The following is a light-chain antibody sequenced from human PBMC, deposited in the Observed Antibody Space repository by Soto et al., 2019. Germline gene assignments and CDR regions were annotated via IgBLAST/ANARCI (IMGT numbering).Light chain of an antibody. Sequence: QSALTQPASVSGSPGQSITSSCTGTSSDVGAYNYVSWYQQHPGKAPKLMIFGVSNRPSGVSNRFSGSKSGNTASLTISGLQAEDEADYYCSSYASSSTLVFGTGTKLTVL. J-gene: IGLJ1*01. CDR2: GVS. V-gene: IGLV2-14*01. CDR3: SSYASSSTLV. CDR1: SSDVGAYNY.